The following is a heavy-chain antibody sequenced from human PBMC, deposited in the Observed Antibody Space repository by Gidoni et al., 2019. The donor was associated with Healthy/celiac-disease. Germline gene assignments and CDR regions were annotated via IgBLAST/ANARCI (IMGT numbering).Heavy chain of an antibody. CDR2: IYHSGST. CDR1: GGSISSGGYS. V-gene: IGHV4-30-2*01. D-gene: IGHD4-4*01. CDR3: ARGPYSNDEGGSAFDI. Sequence: QLQLQESGSGLVKPSQTLSLTCAVSGGSISSGGYSWSWIRQPPGKGLEWIGYIYHSGSTYYNPSLKSRVTISVDRSKNQFSLKLSSVTAADTAVYYCARGPYSNDEGGSAFDIWGQGTMVTVSS. J-gene: IGHJ3*02.